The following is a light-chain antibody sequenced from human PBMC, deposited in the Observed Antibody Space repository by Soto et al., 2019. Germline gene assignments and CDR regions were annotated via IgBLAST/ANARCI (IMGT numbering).Light chain of an antibody. J-gene: IGKJ1*01. V-gene: IGKV3-20*01. CDR3: XQXXXXXXX. CDR1: QNFGSSY. CDR2: XXX. Sequence: PGERATLSCRASQNFGSSYLAWYQQKRGQAXXFLXXXXXXXXXXXXDRXSXXGSGTDFTLTISRLEPEDFAVXYXXQXXXXXXXXGQGTKVDIK.